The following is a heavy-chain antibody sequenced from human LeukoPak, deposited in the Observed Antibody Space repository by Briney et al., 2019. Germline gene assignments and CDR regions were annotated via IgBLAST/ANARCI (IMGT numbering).Heavy chain of an antibody. CDR3: AKVGTSIAARRCRPYYFDY. Sequence: GGSLRLSCAASGFTFSSYAMSWVRQAPGKGLEWVSAISGSGGSTYHADSVKGRFTISRDNSKNTLYLQMNSLRAEDTAVYYCAKVGTSIAARRCRPYYFDYWGQGTLVTVSS. CDR2: ISGSGGST. D-gene: IGHD6-6*01. V-gene: IGHV3-23*01. CDR1: GFTFSSYA. J-gene: IGHJ4*02.